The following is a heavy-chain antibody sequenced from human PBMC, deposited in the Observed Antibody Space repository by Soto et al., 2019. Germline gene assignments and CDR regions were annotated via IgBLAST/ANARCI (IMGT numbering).Heavy chain of an antibody. CDR2: IIPIFGTA. J-gene: IGHJ5*02. D-gene: IGHD3-22*01. CDR3: ARVRYYDSSGYYNWFDP. Sequence: PVKVSCKASGGTFSSYAISWVRQAPGQGLEWMGGIIPIFGTANYAQKFQGRVTITADESTSTAYMELSSLRSEDTAVYYCARVRYYDSSGYYNWFDPWGQGTLVTVSS. CDR1: GGTFSSYA. V-gene: IGHV1-69*13.